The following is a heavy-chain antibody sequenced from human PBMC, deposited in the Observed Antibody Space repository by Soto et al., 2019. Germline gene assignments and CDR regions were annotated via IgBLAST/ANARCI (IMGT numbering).Heavy chain of an antibody. J-gene: IGHJ4*02. D-gene: IGHD4-4*01. V-gene: IGHV3-73*02. Sequence: VQLVESGGGLVQPGGSLKLSCAASGFTLSGSALHWVRQASGKGLEWVGRIRSKANSYAAAYAASVEGRFTISRDDSKNTAYLQMNSLKTEDTALYYCTRPGYSNYDTDYWGQGTLVTVSS. CDR2: IRSKANSYAA. CDR3: TRPGYSNYDTDY. CDR1: GFTLSGSA.